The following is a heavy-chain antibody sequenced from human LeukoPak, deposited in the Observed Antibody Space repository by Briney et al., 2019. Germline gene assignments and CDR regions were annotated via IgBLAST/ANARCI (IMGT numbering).Heavy chain of an antibody. Sequence: PGGSLRLSCAASGVTFSSYAMSWVRQAPGKGLEWVSAISGSGGSTYYADSVKGRFTISRDNSKNTLYLQMNSLRAEDTAVYYCSKPILDGYYDSSGSHFDYWGQGTLVTVPS. D-gene: IGHD3-22*01. J-gene: IGHJ4*02. CDR1: GVTFSSYA. CDR3: SKPILDGYYDSSGSHFDY. V-gene: IGHV3-23*01. CDR2: ISGSGGST.